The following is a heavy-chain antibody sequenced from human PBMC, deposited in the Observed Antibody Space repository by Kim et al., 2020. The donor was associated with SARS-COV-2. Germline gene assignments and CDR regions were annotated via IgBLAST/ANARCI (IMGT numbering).Heavy chain of an antibody. V-gene: IGHV4-34*01. D-gene: IGHD5-12*01. Sequence: SETLSLTCAVYGGSFSGYYWSWIRQPPGKGLEWIGEINHSGSTNYNPSLKSRVTISVDTSKNQFSLQLSSVTAADAAVYYCAGGYRENIVATAPGYYFD. CDR1: GGSFSGYY. CDR3: AGGYRENIVATAPGYYFD. CDR2: INHSGST. J-gene: IGHJ4*01.